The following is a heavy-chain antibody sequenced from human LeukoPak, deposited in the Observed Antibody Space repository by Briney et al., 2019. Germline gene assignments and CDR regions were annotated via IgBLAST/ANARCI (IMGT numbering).Heavy chain of an antibody. J-gene: IGHJ4*02. V-gene: IGHV3-23*01. D-gene: IGHD5-12*01. CDR3: AKGWNGYDRFDY. Sequence: GGSLRLSCAASGYTFSAYAMGWVRQAPGRGLEWVSGISGGGDSTYYADSVQGRFTISRDNSKNTLYLQMNSLRAADTAVYYCAKGWNGYDRFDYWGQGTLVTVSS. CDR2: ISGGGDST. CDR1: GYTFSAYA.